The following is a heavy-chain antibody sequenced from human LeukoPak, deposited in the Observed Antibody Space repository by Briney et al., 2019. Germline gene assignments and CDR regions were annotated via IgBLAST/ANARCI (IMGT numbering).Heavy chain of an antibody. CDR1: GFTFSSYW. J-gene: IGHJ4*02. CDR3: AKYSSSWYEADSYYFDY. Sequence: GGSLRPSCAASGFTFSSYWMSWVRQAPGKGLEWVANIKQDGSEKYYVDSVKGRFTISRDNAKNSLYLQMNSLRAEDTAVYYCAKYSSSWYEADSYYFDYWGQGTLVTVSS. D-gene: IGHD6-13*01. CDR2: IKQDGSEK. V-gene: IGHV3-7*01.